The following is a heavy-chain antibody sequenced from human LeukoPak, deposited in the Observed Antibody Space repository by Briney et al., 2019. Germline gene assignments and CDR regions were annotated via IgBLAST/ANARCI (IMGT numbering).Heavy chain of an antibody. V-gene: IGHV1-46*01. CDR3: ATRSRLPSAVGARHYGMDV. D-gene: IGHD1-26*01. CDR1: GYTFTSYY. J-gene: IGHJ6*02. CDR2: INPSAGST. Sequence: ASVKVSCKASGYTFTSYYMHWVRQAPGQGLEWMGIINPSAGSTSYAQKFQGRVTMTRDTSTSTVYMELSSLRSEDTAVYYCATRSRLPSAVGARHYGMDVWGQGTTVTVSS.